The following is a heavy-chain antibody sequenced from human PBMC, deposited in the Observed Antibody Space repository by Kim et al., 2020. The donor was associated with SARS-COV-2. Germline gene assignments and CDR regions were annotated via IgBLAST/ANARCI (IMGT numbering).Heavy chain of an antibody. CDR2: MYPGDSDT. J-gene: IGHJ4*02. V-gene: IGHV5-51*01. CDR3: VRRSSSSWNFDY. D-gene: IGHD6-13*01. Sequence: GESLKISCKGSGYIFTIFWIGWVRQMPGKGLEWMGIMYPGDSDTRYSPSFQGQVTISADKSISTAYLQWDSLKASDTAMYYCVRRSSSSWNFDYWGQGILVTVSS. CDR1: GYIFTIFW.